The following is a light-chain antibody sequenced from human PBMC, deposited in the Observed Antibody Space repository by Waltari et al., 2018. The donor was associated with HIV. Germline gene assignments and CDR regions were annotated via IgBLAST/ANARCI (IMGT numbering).Light chain of an antibody. V-gene: IGKV2-28*01. CDR2: LGS. CDR1: QSLLHSNGYNY. CDR3: MQALQTPLT. J-gene: IGKJ4*01. Sequence: DIVMTQSQLSLHVPPGEPASISCRSSQSLLHSNGYNYLDWYLQKPGQSPQLLIYLGSNRASGVPDRFSGSGSGTDFTLKISRVEAEDVGVYYCMQALQTPLTFGGGTKVESK.